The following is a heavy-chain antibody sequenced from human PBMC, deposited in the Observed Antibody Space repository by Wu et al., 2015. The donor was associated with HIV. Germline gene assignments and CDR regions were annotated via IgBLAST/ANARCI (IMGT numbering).Heavy chain of an antibody. D-gene: IGHD3-10*01. CDR3: ARTPLLWFGDYPT. CDR2: IIPLFDTA. V-gene: IGHV1-69*05. J-gene: IGHJ4*02. CDR1: GGTFSSFS. Sequence: QVQLVQSGAEVKKPGSSVRVSCQASGGTFSSFSISWVRQAPGQGLEWMGGIIPLFDTAHYAQKFRDRVTMTTDESTTTAYMELSSLRSEDTAVYYCARTPLLWFGDYPTWGQGTLVTVSS.